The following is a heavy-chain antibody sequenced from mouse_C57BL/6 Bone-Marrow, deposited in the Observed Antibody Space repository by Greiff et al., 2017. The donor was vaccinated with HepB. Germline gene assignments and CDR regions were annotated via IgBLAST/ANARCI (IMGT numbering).Heavy chain of an antibody. CDR3: ARDAPHGSSYPHWYFDV. CDR2: SRNKANDYTT. D-gene: IGHD1-1*01. Sequence: EVKVVESGGGLVQSGRSLRLSCATSGFTFSDFYMEWVRQAPGKGLEWIAASRNKANDYTTEYSASVKGRFIVSRDTSQSILYLQMNALRAEDTAIYYCARDAPHGSSYPHWYFDVWGTGTTVTVSS. J-gene: IGHJ1*03. V-gene: IGHV7-1*01. CDR1: GFTFSDFY.